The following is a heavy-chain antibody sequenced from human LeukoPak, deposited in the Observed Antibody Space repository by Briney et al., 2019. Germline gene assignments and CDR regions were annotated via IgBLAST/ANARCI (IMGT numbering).Heavy chain of an antibody. CDR2: IKQDGSEK. J-gene: IGHJ6*02. D-gene: IGHD3-9*01. V-gene: IGHV3-7*01. CDR3: ARDPPDYDILPVDYGMDV. Sequence: PGGSLRLSCAASGFTFSSYWMSWVRRAPGKGLEWVANIKQDGSEKYYVDSVKGRFTISRDNTKNSLYLQMNSLRAEGTAVYYCARDPPDYDILPVDYGMDVWGQGTTVTVSS. CDR1: GFTFSSYW.